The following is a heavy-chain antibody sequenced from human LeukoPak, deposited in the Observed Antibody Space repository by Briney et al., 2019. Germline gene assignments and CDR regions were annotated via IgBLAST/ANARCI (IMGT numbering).Heavy chain of an antibody. V-gene: IGHV1-18*01. CDR3: ATVRYSSSWYLNY. J-gene: IGHJ4*02. Sequence: GASVKVSCKASGYTFSSYGISWVRQAPGQGLEWMGWISAYNGNTNYAQKVQGRVTLTTETSTSTAYMELRSLRSEDTAVYYCATVRYSSSWYLNYWGQGTLVTVSS. CDR2: ISAYNGNT. D-gene: IGHD6-13*01. CDR1: GYTFSSYG.